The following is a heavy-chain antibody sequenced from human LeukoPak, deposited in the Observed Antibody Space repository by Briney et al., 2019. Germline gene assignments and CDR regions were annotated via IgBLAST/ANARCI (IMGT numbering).Heavy chain of an antibody. CDR1: GFTFSSYW. CDR2: INGDGSST. Sequence: GGSLRLSCAASGFTFSSYWMHCVRHAPGKGLVWLSRINGDGSSTTYVDSVMGRFTISRDKAKNTLYLQMNSVRAEDTALYYCARGNIAAAGIHFWGQGTLVIVSS. V-gene: IGHV3-74*01. J-gene: IGHJ4*02. D-gene: IGHD6-13*01. CDR3: ARGNIAAAGIHF.